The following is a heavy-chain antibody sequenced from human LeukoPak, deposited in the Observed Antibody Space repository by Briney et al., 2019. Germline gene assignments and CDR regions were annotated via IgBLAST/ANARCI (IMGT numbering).Heavy chain of an antibody. CDR1: GFTFSSYA. D-gene: IGHD2-2*02. CDR2: ISGSGGST. J-gene: IGHJ6*02. V-gene: IGHV3-23*01. CDR3: AKDRGPDCSSTSCYTNYYYYGMDV. Sequence: GGSLRLSCAASGFTFSSYAMSWVRQAPGKGLEWVSAISGSGGSTYYADSVKGRFTISRDNSKNTLYLQMNSLRAEDTAVYYCAKDRGPDCSSTSCYTNYYYYGMDVWGQGTTVTVSS.